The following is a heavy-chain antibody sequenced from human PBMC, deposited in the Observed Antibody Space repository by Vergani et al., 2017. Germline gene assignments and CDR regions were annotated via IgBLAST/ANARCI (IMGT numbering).Heavy chain of an antibody. CDR2: IYYSGST. CDR3: ARGDYSGAGSQRFDY. J-gene: IGHJ4*02. Sequence: QVQLQESGPGLVKPSETLSLTCTVSGGSISSYYWSWIRQPPGKGLEWVGYIYYSGSTNYNPSLKGRVTISVDTSKNQFSLKLSSVPAADTAVYYCARGDYSGAGSQRFDYWGEGTLVTVSS. D-gene: IGHD3-10*01. V-gene: IGHV4-59*01. CDR1: GGSISSYY.